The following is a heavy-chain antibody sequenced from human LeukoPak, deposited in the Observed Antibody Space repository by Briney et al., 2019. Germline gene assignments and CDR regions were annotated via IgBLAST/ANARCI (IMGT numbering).Heavy chain of an antibody. D-gene: IGHD6-13*01. CDR2: IVSGSARST. CDR1: GFTFSSYG. CDR3: AKVAHIAAAGTLDY. J-gene: IGHJ4*02. Sequence: PGGSLRLSCAASGFTFSSYGMSWVRQAPGKGLEWVSSIVSGSARSTYYADSVKGRFTISRDNSKNTLYLQMNSLRAEDTAVYYCAKVAHIAAAGTLDYWGQGTLVTVSS. V-gene: IGHV3-23*01.